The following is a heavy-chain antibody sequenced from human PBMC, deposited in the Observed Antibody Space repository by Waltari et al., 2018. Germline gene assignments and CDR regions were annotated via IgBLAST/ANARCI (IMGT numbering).Heavy chain of an antibody. CDR1: GYTFSSYD. CDR3: ARRPAGSHFDY. D-gene: IGHD2-2*01. CDR2: MNPNSGNT. J-gene: IGHJ4*02. V-gene: IGHV1-8*01. Sequence: QVQLVQSGAEVKRPGASVKVSCKASGYTFSSYDIKWVGQAPGQGLEWMGRMNPNSGNTDYAQKFQDRVTMTRSTSLNTAYMELSSLRPEDTAVYYCARRPAGSHFDYWGQGTLVTVSS.